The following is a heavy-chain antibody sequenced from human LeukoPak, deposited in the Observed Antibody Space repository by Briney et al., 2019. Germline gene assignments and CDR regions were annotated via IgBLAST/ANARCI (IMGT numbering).Heavy chain of an antibody. CDR1: GGSISSSSYY. D-gene: IGHD6-19*01. Sequence: SETLSLTCTVSGGSISSSSYYWGWIRQPPGKGLEWIGEINHSGSTSYNPSLKSRVTISVDTSKNQFSLKLNSVTAADTAVYYCARGGILVLGIAVASYFDYWGQGTLVAVSS. CDR2: INHSGST. J-gene: IGHJ4*02. CDR3: ARGGILVLGIAVASYFDY. V-gene: IGHV4-39*07.